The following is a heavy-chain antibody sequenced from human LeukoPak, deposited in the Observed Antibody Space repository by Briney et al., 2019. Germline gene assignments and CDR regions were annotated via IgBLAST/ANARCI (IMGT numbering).Heavy chain of an antibody. CDR1: GFTFSSYG. J-gene: IGHJ4*02. CDR3: ARDQRRYSSSWYFDY. Sequence: GGALELSCAASGFTFSSYGIEWGRRAPGKGVEWMAFIRSDGSEKYYGDSGKGRFTISRDNAKNSLYLQMNSLRAEDTAVYYRARDQRRYSSSWYFDYWGQGTLVTVSS. V-gene: IGHV3-30*02. CDR2: IRSDGSEK. D-gene: IGHD6-13*01.